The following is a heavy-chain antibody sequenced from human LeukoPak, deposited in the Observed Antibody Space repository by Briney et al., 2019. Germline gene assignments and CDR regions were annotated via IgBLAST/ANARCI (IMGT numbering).Heavy chain of an antibody. CDR3: ACHSGWDPYYFDY. CDR2: IYYSGST. J-gene: IGHJ4*02. V-gene: IGHV4-59*08. D-gene: IGHD6-19*01. Sequence: SETLSLTCTVSGGSISSYYWSWIRQPPGKGLEWIGYIYYSGSTNYNPSLKSRVTISVDTSKNQFSLKLSSVTAADTAVYYCACHSGWDPYYFDYWGQGTLVTVSS. CDR1: GGSISSYY.